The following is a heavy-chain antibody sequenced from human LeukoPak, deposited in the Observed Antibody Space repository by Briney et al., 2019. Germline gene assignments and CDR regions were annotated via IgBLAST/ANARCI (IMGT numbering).Heavy chain of an antibody. CDR2: ISAYNGNT. CDR1: GHTFTSYG. Sequence: ASVKVSCKASGHTFTSYGISWVRQAPGQGLEWMGWISAYNGNTNYAQKLQGRVTMTTDTSTSTAYMELRSLRSDDTAVYYCARLDWLLYDFDYWGQGTLVTVSS. CDR3: ARLDWLLYDFDY. D-gene: IGHD3-9*01. J-gene: IGHJ4*02. V-gene: IGHV1-18*01.